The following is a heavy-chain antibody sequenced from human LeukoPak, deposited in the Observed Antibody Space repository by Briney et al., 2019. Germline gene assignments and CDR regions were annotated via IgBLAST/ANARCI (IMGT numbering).Heavy chain of an antibody. CDR2: ISGSGTVI. CDR1: RFTFSSYE. V-gene: IGHV3-48*03. J-gene: IGHJ4*02. CDR3: ARADARLFDY. Sequence: GGSLRLSCAASRFTFSSYEMNWVRQAPGKGLEWVSFISGSGTVIYYADSVKGRFTISRDNAKNSLYLQVSSLRAEDTAVYYCARADARLFDYWGQGTLVTVSS.